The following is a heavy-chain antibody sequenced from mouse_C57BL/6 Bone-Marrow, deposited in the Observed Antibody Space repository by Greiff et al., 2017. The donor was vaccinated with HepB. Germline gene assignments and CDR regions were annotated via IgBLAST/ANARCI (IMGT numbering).Heavy chain of an antibody. J-gene: IGHJ3*01. CDR1: GFNIKDYY. Sequence: VQLQQSGAELVKPGASVKLSCTASGFNIKDYYMPWVKQRTEQGLEWIGRIDPEDGETKYAPKFQGKATITADTSSNTAYLQLSSLTSEDTAVYYCARLGRSGRSWCAYWGQGTLVTVSA. D-gene: IGHD3-1*01. CDR3: ARLGRSGRSWCAY. CDR2: IDPEDGET. V-gene: IGHV14-2*01.